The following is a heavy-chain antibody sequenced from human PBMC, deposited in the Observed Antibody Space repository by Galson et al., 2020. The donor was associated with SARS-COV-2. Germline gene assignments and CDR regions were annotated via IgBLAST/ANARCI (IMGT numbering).Heavy chain of an antibody. V-gene: IGHV3-30*02. D-gene: IGHD6-19*01. CDR1: GFTFSSYG. CDR3: AKGSAVAEDY. CDR2: IRYDGSNK. J-gene: IGHJ4*02. Sequence: GESLKISCAASGFTFSSYGMHWVRQAPGKGLEWVAFIRYDGSNKYYADSVKGRFTISRDNSKNTLYLQMNSLRAEDTAVYYCAKGSAVAEDYWGQGTLVTVSS.